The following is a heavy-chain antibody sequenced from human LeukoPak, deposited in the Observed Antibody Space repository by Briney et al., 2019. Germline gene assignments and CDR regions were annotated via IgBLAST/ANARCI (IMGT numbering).Heavy chain of an antibody. CDR3: ATEFHYYDSSGYLSEYFQH. J-gene: IGHJ1*01. D-gene: IGHD3-22*01. V-gene: IGHV1-24*01. CDR1: GYTLTELS. Sequence: ASVKVSCKVSGYTLTELSMHWVRQAPGKGLEWMGGFDPEDGETIYAQKFQGRVTMTEDTSTDTAYMELSSLRSEGTAVYYCATEFHYYDSSGYLSEYFQHWGQGTLVTVSS. CDR2: FDPEDGET.